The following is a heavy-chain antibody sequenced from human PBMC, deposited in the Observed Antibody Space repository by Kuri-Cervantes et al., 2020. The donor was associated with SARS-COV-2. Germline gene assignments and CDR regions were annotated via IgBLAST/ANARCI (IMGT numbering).Heavy chain of an antibody. V-gene: IGHV4-59*12. CDR3: SRSPPPIVGAPFDY. CDR1: GGSISSYY. D-gene: IGHD1-26*01. CDR2: IYYSGST. Sequence: GSLRLSCTASGGSISSYYWSWIRQPPGKGLEWIGYIYYSGSTNYNPSLNSRVTISVDTSKNQFSPNLTSVTAADTAVYYCSRSPPPIVGAPFDYWGQATLVTVSS. J-gene: IGHJ4*02.